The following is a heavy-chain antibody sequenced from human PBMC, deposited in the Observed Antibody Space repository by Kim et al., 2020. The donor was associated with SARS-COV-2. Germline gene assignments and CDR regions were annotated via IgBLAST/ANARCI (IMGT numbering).Heavy chain of an antibody. D-gene: IGHD2-2*01. CDR2: IYYSGST. J-gene: IGHJ6*02. V-gene: IGHV4-59*08. CDR3: ARQLIYCSSTSCYDNYYYYGMDV. CDR1: GGSISSYY. Sequence: SETLSLTCTVSGGSISSYYWSWIRQPPGKGLEWIGYIYYSGSTNYNPSLKSRVTISVDTSNNQFSLKLSSVTAADTAVYYCARQLIYCSSTSCYDNYYYYGMDVWGQRTTVTVSS.